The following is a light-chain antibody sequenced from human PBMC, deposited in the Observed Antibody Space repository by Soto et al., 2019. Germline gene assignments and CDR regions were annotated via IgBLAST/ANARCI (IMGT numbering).Light chain of an antibody. Sequence: QSVLTQPASVSGYPGQSIIISCTGTSSDVGSYNLVSWYQQHPGKAPKLMIYEGSKRPSGVSNRFSGSKSGNTASLTISGLQAEDEADYYCCSYAGSSPVVFGGGTKVTVL. CDR2: EGS. J-gene: IGLJ2*01. CDR1: SSDVGSYNL. CDR3: CSYAGSSPVV. V-gene: IGLV2-23*01.